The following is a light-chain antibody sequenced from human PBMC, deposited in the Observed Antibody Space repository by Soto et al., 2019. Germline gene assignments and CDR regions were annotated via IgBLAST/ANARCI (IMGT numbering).Light chain of an antibody. Sequence: AIRMTQSPSSLSASTGDRVTITCRASQGIISYLAWYQQKPGKAPKLLIYAASTFQSGVPSRFSGSGSGTDFTLTISSLQPEDFATYYCQQSYSTPRTFGQGTKVDIK. V-gene: IGKV1-8*01. J-gene: IGKJ1*01. CDR3: QQSYSTPRT. CDR1: QGIISY. CDR2: AAS.